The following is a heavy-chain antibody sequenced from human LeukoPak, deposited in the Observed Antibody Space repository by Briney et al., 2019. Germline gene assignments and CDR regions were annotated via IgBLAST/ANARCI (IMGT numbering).Heavy chain of an antibody. CDR2: IIPIFGTA. CDR3: ARDSGGYCSSTSCYRGGYYYYYMDV. CDR1: GGTFSSYA. D-gene: IGHD2-2*02. J-gene: IGHJ6*03. V-gene: IGHV1-69*05. Sequence: ASVKVSCKASGGTFSSYAISWVRQAPGQGLEWMGGIIPIFGTANYAQKFQGRVTITTDESTSTAYMELSSLRSEDTAVYYCARDSGGYCSSTSCYRGGYYYYYMDVWGKGTTVTVSS.